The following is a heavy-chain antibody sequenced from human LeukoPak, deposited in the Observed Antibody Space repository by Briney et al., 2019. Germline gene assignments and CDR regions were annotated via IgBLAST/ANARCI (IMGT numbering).Heavy chain of an antibody. D-gene: IGHD6-19*01. Sequence: PGGSLRLSCAASGFTFSSYSMNWVLQAPGKGLEWVSYISSSSSTIYYADSVKGRFTISRDNAKNSLYLQMNSLRAEDTAVYYCARDQYSSGWYLRGDAFDIWGQGTMVTVSS. J-gene: IGHJ3*02. CDR1: GFTFSSYS. CDR3: ARDQYSSGWYLRGDAFDI. V-gene: IGHV3-48*01. CDR2: ISSSSSTI.